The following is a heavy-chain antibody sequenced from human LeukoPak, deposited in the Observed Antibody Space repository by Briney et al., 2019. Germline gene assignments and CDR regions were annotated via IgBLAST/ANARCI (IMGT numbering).Heavy chain of an antibody. D-gene: IGHD6-13*01. J-gene: IGHJ4*02. V-gene: IGHV3-23*01. Sequence: PGGSLRLSCAASGFTFSSYAMSWVRQAPGKGLEWVSAISGSGGSTYYADSVKGRFTISRDNSKNTLYLQMNSLKAEDTAVYYCAKGDYSSPEPCLENWGQGTLVTVSS. CDR1: GFTFSSYA. CDR2: ISGSGGST. CDR3: AKGDYSSPEPCLEN.